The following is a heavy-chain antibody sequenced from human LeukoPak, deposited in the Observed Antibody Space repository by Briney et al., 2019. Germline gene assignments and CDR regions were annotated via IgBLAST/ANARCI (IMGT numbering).Heavy chain of an antibody. D-gene: IGHD1-1*01. Sequence: ASVKVSCKASGYTFTSDYMHWVRQAPGQGLERMGIINPSGGSTIYAEKFHGRVTMTRDTSTSTVYMELSSLRSEDTAVYYCAILRYNWNNLDPWGQGTLVTVSS. J-gene: IGHJ5*02. V-gene: IGHV1-46*01. CDR3: AILRYNWNNLDP. CDR2: INPSGGST. CDR1: GYTFTSDY.